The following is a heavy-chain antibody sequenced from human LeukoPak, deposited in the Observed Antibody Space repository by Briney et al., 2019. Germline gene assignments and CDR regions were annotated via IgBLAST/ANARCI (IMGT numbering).Heavy chain of an antibody. CDR2: IIPIFGTA. CDR3: ARDGYNRNWFDP. Sequence: SVKVSCRASGGTFSSYAISWVRQAPGQGLEWMGGIIPIFGTANYAQKFQGRVTITTDESTSTAYMELSSLRSEDTAVYYCARDGYNRNWFDPWGQGTLVTVSS. V-gene: IGHV1-69*05. CDR1: GGTFSSYA. D-gene: IGHD5-24*01. J-gene: IGHJ5*02.